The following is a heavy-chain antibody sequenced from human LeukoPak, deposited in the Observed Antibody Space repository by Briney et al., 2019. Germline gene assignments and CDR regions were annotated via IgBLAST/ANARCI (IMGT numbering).Heavy chain of an antibody. CDR1: GFTFSHYA. V-gene: IGHV3-21*06. CDR3: AREPGDSSGWSE. D-gene: IGHD6-19*01. CDR2: ISNSGGAT. Sequence: PGGSLRLSCAASGFTFSHYAMTWVRQAPGKGLEWVSGISNSGGATYYGDSVKGRFTISRDNAKNSLHLQMNSLRAEDTAVYYCAREPGDSSGWSEWSQGTLVTVSS. J-gene: IGHJ4*02.